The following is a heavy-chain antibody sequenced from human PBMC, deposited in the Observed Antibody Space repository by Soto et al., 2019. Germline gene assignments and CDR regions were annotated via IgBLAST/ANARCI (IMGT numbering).Heavy chain of an antibody. V-gene: IGHV3-23*01. CDR2: ISGSGGST. D-gene: IGHD6-6*01. J-gene: IGHJ4*02. Sequence: GGSLRLSCAASGFTFSSYAMSWVRQTPGKGLEWVSAISGSGGSTYYADSVKGRFTISRDNSKNTLYLQMNSLRAEDTALYYCAKIRVQAARYFDYWGQGTLVTVPS. CDR3: AKIRVQAARYFDY. CDR1: GFTFSSYA.